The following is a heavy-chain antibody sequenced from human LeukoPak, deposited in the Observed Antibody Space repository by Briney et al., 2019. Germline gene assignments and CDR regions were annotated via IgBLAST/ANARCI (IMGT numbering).Heavy chain of an antibody. CDR1: GGSFSGYY. Sequence: SETLSLTCAVYGGSFSGYYWSWIRQPPGKGLEWIGEINHSGSTNYNPSLKSRVTISVDTSKNQFSLKLSSVTAPDTAVYYCAREDTAMVTFDYRGQGTLVTVSS. V-gene: IGHV4-34*01. D-gene: IGHD5-18*01. CDR2: INHSGST. CDR3: AREDTAMVTFDY. J-gene: IGHJ4*02.